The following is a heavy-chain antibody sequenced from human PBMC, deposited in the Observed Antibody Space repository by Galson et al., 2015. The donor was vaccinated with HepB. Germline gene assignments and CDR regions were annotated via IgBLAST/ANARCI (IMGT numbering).Heavy chain of an antibody. D-gene: IGHD2-15*01. CDR3: ARDSRYCSGGSCFPDY. J-gene: IGHJ4*02. V-gene: IGHV3-21*01. Sequence: SLRLSCAASGFTFSSYSMNWVRQAPGKGLEWVSSISSSSSYIYYADSVKGRFTISRDNAKNSLYLQMNSLRAEDTAVYYCARDSRYCSGGSCFPDYWGQGTLVTVSS. CDR1: GFTFSSYS. CDR2: ISSSSSYI.